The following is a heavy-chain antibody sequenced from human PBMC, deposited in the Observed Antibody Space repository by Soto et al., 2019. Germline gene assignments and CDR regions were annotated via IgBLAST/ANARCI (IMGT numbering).Heavy chain of an antibody. V-gene: IGHV1-2*07. J-gene: IGHJ6*03. CDR2: SNPNNGVT. CDR3: GRKRADGTAPLDYYYFYMDV. CDR1: GDTFTDYY. D-gene: IGHD3-10*01. Sequence: QVQLVQSGAEVKKPGASVTVSCRSSGDTFTDYYMHWVRQAPRQGLEWMGWSNPNNGVTKYAYKDQRRVTKTRDTTIKTVYTVVSRRRSDETDVYYCGRKRADGTAPLDYYYFYMDVWGTGTKVTVSS.